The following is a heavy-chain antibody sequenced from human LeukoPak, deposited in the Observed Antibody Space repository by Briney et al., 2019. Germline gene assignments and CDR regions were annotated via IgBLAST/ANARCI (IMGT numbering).Heavy chain of an antibody. Sequence: GASVKVSCKASVYTFTSYGLSWVRQAPGQGLEWMGWISGYNGKTIYAQKLQGRVNMPTDTSTSTDYMELRRLRSDDTAVYYCARDAREVLLWFGEFFPWGQGTLVTVSS. CDR3: ARDAREVLLWFGEFFP. D-gene: IGHD3-10*01. V-gene: IGHV1-18*01. J-gene: IGHJ5*02. CDR2: ISGYNGKT. CDR1: VYTFTSYG.